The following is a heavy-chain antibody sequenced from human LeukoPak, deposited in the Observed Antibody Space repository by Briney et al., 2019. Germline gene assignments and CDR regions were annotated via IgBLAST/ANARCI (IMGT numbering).Heavy chain of an antibody. Sequence: AGGSLRLSCAASGFSFDDYGMSWVRQAPGKGLEWVAVINWNGGSAGYADSVRGRFTISRDNAKNSLYLQMNSLRVEDTALYYCARDNFLVGSGRTQTYYYYMDVWGKGTTVTISS. V-gene: IGHV3-20*04. D-gene: IGHD3-10*01. J-gene: IGHJ6*03. CDR3: ARDNFLVGSGRTQTYYYYMDV. CDR2: INWNGGSA. CDR1: GFSFDDYG.